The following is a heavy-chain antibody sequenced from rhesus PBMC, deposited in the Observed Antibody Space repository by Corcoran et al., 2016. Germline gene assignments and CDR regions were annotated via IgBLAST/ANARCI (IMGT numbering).Heavy chain of an antibody. CDR3: ARGVQFLDFDS. CDR1: GGSISASYR. V-gene: IGHV4S10*01. Sequence: QVQLQESGPGVVKPSETLSLTCAVSGGSISASYRWSWIRQPPGKGLEWIGYSYGSSTSTNYTPTLMSRVTISKDTSKNQFSLKLSSVTAADTAVYYCARGVQFLDFDSWGQGVVVTVSS. CDR2: SYGSSTST. J-gene: IGHJ6*01. D-gene: IGHD3-3*01.